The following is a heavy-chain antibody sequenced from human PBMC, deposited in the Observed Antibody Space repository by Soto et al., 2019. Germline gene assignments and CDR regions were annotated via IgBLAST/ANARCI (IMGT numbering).Heavy chain of an antibody. CDR1: GGSFSGYY. V-gene: IGHV4-34*01. CDR3: ARTGGMDV. Sequence: QVQLQQWGAGLLKPSETLSLTCAVYGGSFSGYYWSWLRQPPGKGPEWIGDINHSGNTQYTPSLESRVTISVVTSKNQFSLKLNSVSAADTAVYYCARTGGMDVWSQGATVTVSS. J-gene: IGHJ6*02. CDR2: INHSGNT.